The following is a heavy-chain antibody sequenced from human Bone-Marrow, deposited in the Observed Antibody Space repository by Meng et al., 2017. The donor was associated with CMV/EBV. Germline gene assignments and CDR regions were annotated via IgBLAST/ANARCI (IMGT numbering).Heavy chain of an antibody. Sequence: GGSLRLSCAASGFTFSDYYMSWVRQAPGKGLEWVSYISSSGSTIYYADSVKGRFTISRDNAKNSLYLQMNSLRAEDTAVYYCARDFDESGVEGIDAFDIWGQGTMVTVSS. CDR3: ARDFDESGVEGIDAFDI. J-gene: IGHJ3*02. D-gene: IGHD2-8*01. V-gene: IGHV3-11*01. CDR2: ISSSGSTI. CDR1: GFTFSDYY.